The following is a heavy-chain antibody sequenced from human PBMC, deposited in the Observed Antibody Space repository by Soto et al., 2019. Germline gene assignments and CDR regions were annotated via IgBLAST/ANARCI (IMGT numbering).Heavy chain of an antibody. D-gene: IGHD3-9*01. Sequence: ASVKVSCKASGYTFTSYGISWVRQAPGQGLEWMGWISAYNGNTNYAQKLQGRVTMTTDTSTSTAYMELRSLRSDDTAVYCCARDSYGGIYDILTGYNWFDPWGQGTLVTVSS. J-gene: IGHJ5*02. V-gene: IGHV1-18*01. CDR3: ARDSYGGIYDILTGYNWFDP. CDR2: ISAYNGNT. CDR1: GYTFTSYG.